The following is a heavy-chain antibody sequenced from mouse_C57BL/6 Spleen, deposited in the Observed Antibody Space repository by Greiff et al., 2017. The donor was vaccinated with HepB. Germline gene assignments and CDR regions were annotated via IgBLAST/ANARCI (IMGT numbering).Heavy chain of an antibody. J-gene: IGHJ2*01. CDR1: GYSFTGYY. V-gene: IGHV1-42*01. CDR3: ARGTTVVAQDFDY. CDR2: INPSTGGT. Sequence: VQLQQSGPELVKPGASVKISCKASGYSFTGYYMNWVKQSPEKSLEWIGEINPSTGGTTYNQKFKAKATLTVDKSSSPAYMQLKSLTSEDSAVYYCARGTTVVAQDFDYWGQGTTLTVSS. D-gene: IGHD1-1*01.